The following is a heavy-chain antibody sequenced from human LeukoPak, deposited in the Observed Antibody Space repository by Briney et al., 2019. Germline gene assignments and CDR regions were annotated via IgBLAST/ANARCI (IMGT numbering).Heavy chain of an antibody. CDR1: GFIFTNYF. V-gene: IGHV3-7*03. CDR3: AKDPPRRGYSASPQEN. D-gene: IGHD5-12*01. J-gene: IGHJ4*02. CDR2: IKHDGSEK. Sequence: GGSLRLSCAASGFIFTNYFMSWVRQAPGKGLEWVASIKHDGSEKYYVDSVRGRFTISRGNTMNSLYLQMNSLRAEDTAVYYCAKDPPRRGYSASPQENWGQGTLVTVSS.